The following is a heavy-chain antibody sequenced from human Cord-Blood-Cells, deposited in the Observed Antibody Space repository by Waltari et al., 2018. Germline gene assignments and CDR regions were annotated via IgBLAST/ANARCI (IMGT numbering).Heavy chain of an antibody. CDR2: INHSGST. V-gene: IGHV4-34*01. J-gene: IGHJ3*02. CDR1: GGSFSGYY. Sequence: QVQLQQWGAGLLKPSETLSLTCAVYGGSFSGYYWSWIRQPPGKGVEWIGEINHSGSTTYNPALKSRVTISVDTSKNQFSLKLSSVIAADTAVYYCARAWTVVTAFDIWGQGTMVTVSS. CDR3: ARAWTVVTAFDI. D-gene: IGHD2-15*01.